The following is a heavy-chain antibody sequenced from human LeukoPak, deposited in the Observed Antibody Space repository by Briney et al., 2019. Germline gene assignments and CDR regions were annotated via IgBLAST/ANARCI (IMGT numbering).Heavy chain of an antibody. V-gene: IGHV4-39*01. CDR1: GGSISSSSYY. CDR2: IYYSGST. Sequence: SETLSLTCTVSGGSISSSSYYWGWIRQPPGKGLEWIGSIYYSGSTYYNPSLKSRVTISVDTSKNQFSLKLSSVTAADTAVYYCARILRYFDWLSAGAFDIWGQGTMVTVSS. J-gene: IGHJ3*02. D-gene: IGHD3-9*01. CDR3: ARILRYFDWLSAGAFDI.